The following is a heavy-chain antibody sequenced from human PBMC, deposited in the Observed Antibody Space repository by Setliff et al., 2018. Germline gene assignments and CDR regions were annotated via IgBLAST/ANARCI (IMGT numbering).Heavy chain of an antibody. V-gene: IGHV4-34*01. Sequence: SETLSLTCAVYGGSFSGYYWSWIRQPPGKGLEWIGEINHSGSTNYNPSLKSRVTISVDTSKNQFSLKLSSVTAADTAVYYCARGRPSVWFGESSYYMDVWGKGTTVTVSS. D-gene: IGHD3-10*01. CDR2: INHSGST. CDR3: ARGRPSVWFGESSYYMDV. CDR1: GGSFSGYY. J-gene: IGHJ6*03.